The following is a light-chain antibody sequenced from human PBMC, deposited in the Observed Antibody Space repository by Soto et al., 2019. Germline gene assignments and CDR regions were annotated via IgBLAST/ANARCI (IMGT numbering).Light chain of an antibody. J-gene: IGKJ5*01. V-gene: IGKV3-20*01. CDR1: QSVSDNY. CDR2: RAS. CDR3: QQYGSSPAT. Sequence: EIVLTQSPGTLSLSPGERATLSCRASQSVSDNYLAWYQRKPGQAPGLLIYRASNRATGIPDRFSGSGSGTDFTLTISILEPEDFVVYYCQQYGSSPATFGQGTRLEIK.